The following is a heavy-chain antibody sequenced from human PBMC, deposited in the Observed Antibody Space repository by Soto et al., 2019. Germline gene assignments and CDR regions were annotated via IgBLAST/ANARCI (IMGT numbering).Heavy chain of an antibody. J-gene: IGHJ4*02. V-gene: IGHV3-30-3*01. CDR2: ISYDGSNK. CDR1: GFTFSSYA. D-gene: IGHD3-22*01. CDR3: AIDYYDSSGYLGYYFDY. Sequence: QVQLVESGGGVVQPGRSLRLSCAASGFTFSSYAMHWVRQSPGKGLEWVAVISYDGSNKYYADSVKGRFTISRDNSKNTLYLQMNSLRAEDTAVYYCAIDYYDSSGYLGYYFDYWGQGTLVTVSS.